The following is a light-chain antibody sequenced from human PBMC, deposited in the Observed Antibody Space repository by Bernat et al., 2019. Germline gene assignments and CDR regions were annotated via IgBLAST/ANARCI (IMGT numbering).Light chain of an antibody. J-gene: IGKJ2*03. CDR3: KQYSSSTYR. Sequence: CRASQSLSSWFAWYQQKPGHVPNLLIYKASRLQRGVPSRFSVSGSGTDFTLTISSLQSEDFATYYCKQYSSSTYRCGQGTKVEI. V-gene: IGKV1-12*01. CDR2: KAS. CDR1: QSLSSW.